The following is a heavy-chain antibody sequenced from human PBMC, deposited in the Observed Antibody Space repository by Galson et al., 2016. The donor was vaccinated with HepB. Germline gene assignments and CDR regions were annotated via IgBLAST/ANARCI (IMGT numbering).Heavy chain of an antibody. CDR3: VRDGDSSCSDFEY. J-gene: IGHJ4*02. V-gene: IGHV3-21*01. D-gene: IGHD3-10*02. Sequence: SLRLSCAASGFTFDRYSMNWVRQAPGKGLEWVSAISSGSSFAYYGDGVKGRFTISRDNTKNSLYLQMNSLTAEDTAVYYCVRDGDSSCSDFEYWGQGTPVTVSS. CDR1: GFTFDRYS. CDR2: ISSGSSFA.